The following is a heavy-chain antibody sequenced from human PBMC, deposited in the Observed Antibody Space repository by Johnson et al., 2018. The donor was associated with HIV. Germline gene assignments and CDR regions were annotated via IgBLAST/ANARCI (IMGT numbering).Heavy chain of an antibody. D-gene: IGHD2-2*01. CDR3: ATDIVVVLALGGNAFDI. CDR1: GFTFSSYA. V-gene: IGHV3-30*04. J-gene: IGHJ3*02. CDR2: ISYDGSNK. Sequence: QVQLVESGGGVVQPGRSLRLSCAASGFTFSSYAMHWVRQAPGKGLEWVAVISYDGSNKYYADYVKGRITNSRDNSKNTLYLQMNSLRAEDTAVYYCATDIVVVLALGGNAFDIWGQGTMVIVSS.